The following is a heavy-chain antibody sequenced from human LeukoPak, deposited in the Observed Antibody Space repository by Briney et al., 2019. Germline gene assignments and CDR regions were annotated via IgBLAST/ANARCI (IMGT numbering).Heavy chain of an antibody. CDR1: GGSISSYY. CDR2: IYYSGST. J-gene: IGHJ6*03. V-gene: IGHV4-59*01. D-gene: IGHD4-17*01. CDR3: ARMAVTTRYYYYYMDV. Sequence: SETLSLTCTVSGGSISSYYWSWIRQPPGKGLEWIGYIYYSGSTNYNPSLKSRVTISVDTSKNQFSLKLSSVTAADTAVYYCARMAVTTRYYYYYMDVWGKGTTVTISS.